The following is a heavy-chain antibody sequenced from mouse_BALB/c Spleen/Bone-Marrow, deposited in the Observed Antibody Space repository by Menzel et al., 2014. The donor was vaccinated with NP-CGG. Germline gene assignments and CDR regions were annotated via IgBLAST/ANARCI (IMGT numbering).Heavy chain of an antibody. CDR1: GFSLTSYG. CDR3: ASYWGDAMDY. CDR2: IWAGGIT. J-gene: IGHJ4*01. Sequence: VKVIESGPGLVAPSQSLSITCTVSGFSLTSYGVHWVRQPPGKGLEWLGVIWAGGITNFNSALMSRLSISKDNSKSQVFLKMNSLQADDTAMYYCASYWGDAMDYWGQGTSVTVSS. V-gene: IGHV2-9*02. D-gene: IGHD4-1*01.